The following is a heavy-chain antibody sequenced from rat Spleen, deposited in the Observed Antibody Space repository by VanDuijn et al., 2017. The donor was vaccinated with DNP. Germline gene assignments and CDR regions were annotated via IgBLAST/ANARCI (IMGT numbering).Heavy chain of an antibody. V-gene: IGHV2-43*01. CDR2: IWTGGST. CDR3: ARETTIDAISTPFDY. Sequence: QVQLKESGPGLVQPSQTLSLACTVSGFSLTSYHVHWVRQPSGKGLEWMGVIWTGGSTEYNSALKSRLSNSRDTSKNQVFLKMNSLQTEDTAPYYCARETTIDAISTPFDYWGQGVMVTVSS. D-gene: IGHD1-2*01. J-gene: IGHJ2*01. CDR1: GFSLTSYH.